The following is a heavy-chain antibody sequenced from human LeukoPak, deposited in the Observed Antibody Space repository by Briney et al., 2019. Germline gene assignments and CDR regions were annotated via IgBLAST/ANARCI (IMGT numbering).Heavy chain of an antibody. CDR1: GGSISRYY. Sequence: SETLSLTCTVSGGSISRYYWSWIRQPPGKGLEWIGYIYYIGSTNYNTSLKSRVTISVDTSKNQFSMKLSSVTAADTAVYYCARSPFYDFWSGASDYYYMDVWGKGTTVTVSS. D-gene: IGHD3-3*01. CDR2: IYYIGST. V-gene: IGHV4-59*01. J-gene: IGHJ6*03. CDR3: ARSPFYDFWSGASDYYYMDV.